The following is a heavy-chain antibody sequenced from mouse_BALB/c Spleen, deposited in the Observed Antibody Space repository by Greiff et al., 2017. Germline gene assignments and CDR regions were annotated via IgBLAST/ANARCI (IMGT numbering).Heavy chain of an antibody. D-gene: IGHD3-1*01. J-gene: IGHJ3*01. CDR1: GDSITSGY. CDR2: ISYSGST. Sequence: EVKLVESGPSLVKPSQTLSLTCSVTGDSITSGYWKWIRKIPGNKLEYMGYISYSGSTYYYPSLKSRLSITRDTTKNQFYLQLNSVTTEDTATYYCARSPSGGWFAYWGQGTLVTVSA. CDR3: ARSPSGGWFAY. V-gene: IGHV3-8*02.